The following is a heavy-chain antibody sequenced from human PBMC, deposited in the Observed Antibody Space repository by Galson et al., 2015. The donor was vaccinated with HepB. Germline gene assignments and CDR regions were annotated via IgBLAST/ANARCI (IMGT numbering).Heavy chain of an antibody. CDR3: AREYDYGMDV. J-gene: IGHJ6*02. CDR2: IKQDGSEK. V-gene: IGHV3-7*01. CDR1: GFTFSSYC. Sequence: SLRLSCAASGFTFSSYCMSWVRQAPGRGLEWVANIKQDGSEKYYVGSVRGRFTISRDNAKNSLCLQMNSLRAEDTAVYYCAREYDYGMDVWGQGTTVTVSS.